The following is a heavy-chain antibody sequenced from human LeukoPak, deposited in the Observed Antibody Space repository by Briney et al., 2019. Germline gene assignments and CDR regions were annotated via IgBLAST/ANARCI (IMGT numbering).Heavy chain of an antibody. CDR2: ISYDGSNK. V-gene: IGHV3-30*04. Sequence: PGGSLRLSCAASGFTFSSYAMHWVRQAPGKGLEWVVVISYDGSNKYYADSVKGRLTISRDNSKNTLYLQMNSLRAEDTAVYYCARDFSDAFDIWGQGTMVTVSS. CDR1: GFTFSSYA. J-gene: IGHJ3*02. D-gene: IGHD2/OR15-2a*01. CDR3: ARDFSDAFDI.